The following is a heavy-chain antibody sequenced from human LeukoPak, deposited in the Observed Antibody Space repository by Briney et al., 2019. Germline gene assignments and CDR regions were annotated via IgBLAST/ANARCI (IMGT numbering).Heavy chain of an antibody. Sequence: ASMKVSCKASGYTFTDYYMHWVRQAPGQGLEWMGWIDPRSGGTNFARKFQGRVTMTRDTSISTAYMELSRLRSDDTAVYYCARDQGQWSYYYGMDVWGQGTTVTVSS. D-gene: IGHD6-19*01. CDR3: ARDQGQWSYYYGMDV. CDR2: IDPRSGGT. J-gene: IGHJ6*02. CDR1: GYTFTDYY. V-gene: IGHV1-2*02.